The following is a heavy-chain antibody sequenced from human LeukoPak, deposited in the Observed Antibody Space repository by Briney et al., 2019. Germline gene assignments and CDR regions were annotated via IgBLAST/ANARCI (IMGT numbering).Heavy chain of an antibody. J-gene: IGHJ4*02. CDR1: GFTFSSYS. CDR3: ARGAGAAAF. V-gene: IGHV3-48*04. CDR2: ISSSSSII. D-gene: IGHD6-13*01. Sequence: GGSLRLSCAASGFTFSSYSMNWVRQAPGKGLEWVSYISSSSSIIYYADSVKGRFTISRDNAKNSLYLQMNSLRAEDTAVYYCARGAGAAAFWGQGTLVTVSS.